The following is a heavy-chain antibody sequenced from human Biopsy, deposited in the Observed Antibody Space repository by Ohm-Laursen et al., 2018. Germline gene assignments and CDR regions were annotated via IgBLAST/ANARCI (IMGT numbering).Heavy chain of an antibody. CDR2: IYNSETT. CDR1: GDSIRTSTTYY. V-gene: IGHV4-39*01. CDR3: ARHPTGFWFDP. Sequence: TLSLTCTVSGDSIRTSTTYYWAWLRQPPGKGLEWIGSIYNSETTFYNPSLKSRVAISVDTSTNQFSLKVSSVTAADTALYYCARHPTGFWFDPWGHGTLVTVSS. J-gene: IGHJ5*02.